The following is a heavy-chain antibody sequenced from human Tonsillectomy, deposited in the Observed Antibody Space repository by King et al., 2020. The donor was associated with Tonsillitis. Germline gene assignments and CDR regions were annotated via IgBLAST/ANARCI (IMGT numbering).Heavy chain of an antibody. CDR2: IYYSGST. CDR3: AGDYYDSSGLPGGSFDY. D-gene: IGHD3-22*01. Sequence: LQLQESGPGLVKPSETLSLTCTVSGGSISSSSYYWGWIRQPPGKGLEWIGSIYYSGSTYYNPSLKSQVTISVDTSKNQFSLKLSSVTAADTAVSYCAGDYYDSSGLPGGSFDYWGQGTLVTVSS. V-gene: IGHV4-39*01. CDR1: GGSISSSSYY. J-gene: IGHJ4*02.